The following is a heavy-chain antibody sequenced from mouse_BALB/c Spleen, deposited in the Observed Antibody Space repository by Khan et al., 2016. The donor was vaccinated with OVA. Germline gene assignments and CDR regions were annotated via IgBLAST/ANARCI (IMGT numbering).Heavy chain of an antibody. CDR3: ARDWAAWFAY. J-gene: IGHJ3*01. V-gene: IGHV1S137*01. CDR1: GYTFTDYA. Sequence: QVQLKQSGPEVVRPGVSVKISCKGSGYTFTDYAMHWVKQSHAKSLEWIGVISSYNGNTNYTQKFKGKATMTVDTSSSTAYMELARLTSEESAIYCCARDWAAWFAYWGQGTLVTVSA. D-gene: IGHD4-1*01. CDR2: ISSYNGNT.